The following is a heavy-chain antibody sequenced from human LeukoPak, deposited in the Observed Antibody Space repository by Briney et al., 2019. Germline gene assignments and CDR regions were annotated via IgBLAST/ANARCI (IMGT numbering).Heavy chain of an antibody. V-gene: IGHV1-18*01. Sequence: ASVKVSCKASGYTFSDYDITWVRQAPGQGLEWMGWISVYNGNTNYAQELQGRVTMTTDTSTSTAYMELSSLRSDDTAVYYCARDYQHQLYLYYFDYWGQGTLVTVSS. CDR2: ISVYNGNT. CDR3: ARDYQHQLYLYYFDY. J-gene: IGHJ4*02. D-gene: IGHD2-2*01. CDR1: GYTFSDYD.